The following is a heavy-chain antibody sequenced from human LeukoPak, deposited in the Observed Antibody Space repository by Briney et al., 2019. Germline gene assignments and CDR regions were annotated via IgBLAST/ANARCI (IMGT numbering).Heavy chain of an antibody. D-gene: IGHD3-10*01. CDR2: INPNSGGT. J-gene: IGHJ3*02. CDR3: ARYLPYYYKPDI. V-gene: IGHV1-2*02. CDR1: GYTFTGYY. Sequence: ASVKVSCKASGYTFTGYYMHWVRQAPGQGLEWMGWINPNSGGTNYAQKFQGRVTMTRDTSISTAYMELSRLRSDDTAVYYCARYLPYYYKPDIWGQGTMVTVPS.